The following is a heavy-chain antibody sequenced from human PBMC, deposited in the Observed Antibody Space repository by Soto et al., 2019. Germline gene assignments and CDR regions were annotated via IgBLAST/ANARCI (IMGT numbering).Heavy chain of an antibody. J-gene: IGHJ4*02. CDR1: GYMFTGFY. Sequence: AASVKVSCKASGYMFTGFYLHWVRRAPGQGLEWMGWINPNNGVTTYAKNFQGRVTMTRDSSISTAYMELSSLRSDDTAVYFCAAAAIPVAGRHPDFWGQGTVVTVSS. CDR2: INPNNGVT. CDR3: AAAAIPVAGRHPDF. D-gene: IGHD6-19*01. V-gene: IGHV1-2*02.